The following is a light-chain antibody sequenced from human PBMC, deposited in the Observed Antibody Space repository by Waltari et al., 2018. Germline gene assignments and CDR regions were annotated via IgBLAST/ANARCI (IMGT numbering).Light chain of an antibody. CDR1: SSDGGGTNY. J-gene: IGLJ2*01. CDR2: DVT. Sequence: QSALTTPRSVSGPPGQSVTISCPGSSSDGGGTNYLSWYQQHPDKAPKLMIYDVTKRPSGVPDRFSGSKSGNTASLTISGLQAEDEADYYCCSYAGRYTFDVVFGGGTKLTVL. V-gene: IGLV2-11*01. CDR3: CSYAGRYTFDVV.